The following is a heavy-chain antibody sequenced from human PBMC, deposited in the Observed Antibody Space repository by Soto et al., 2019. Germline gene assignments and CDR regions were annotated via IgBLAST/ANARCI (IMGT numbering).Heavy chain of an antibody. Sequence: EVQLLESGGGLVQPGGSLRLSCAASGFTFNRFAMTWVRQAPGKGLEWVSTIGASGDNTFYADSVKGRFTISRDNSGDTLFLQMNRLRAGDTALYYCAKLGYCSGGTCYLDYYNGLDVWGQGTTVTVSS. CDR2: IGASGDNT. V-gene: IGHV3-23*01. J-gene: IGHJ6*02. D-gene: IGHD2-15*01. CDR1: GFTFNRFA. CDR3: AKLGYCSGGTCYLDYYNGLDV.